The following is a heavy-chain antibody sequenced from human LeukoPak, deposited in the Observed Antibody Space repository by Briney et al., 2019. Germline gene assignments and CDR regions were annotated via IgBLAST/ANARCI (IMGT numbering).Heavy chain of an antibody. CDR3: APATYTFDH. J-gene: IGHJ4*02. D-gene: IGHD4-11*01. CDR1: GYTFTDYY. Sequence: ASVKVSCKTSGYTFTDYYMHWVRQAPGQGLEWMGCINTNGGDTNYAPKFQDRVTMTRDTSISTAYLELSSLTLDDTAVYYCAPATYTFDHWGRGTLVIVSS. CDR2: INTNGGDT. V-gene: IGHV1-2*02.